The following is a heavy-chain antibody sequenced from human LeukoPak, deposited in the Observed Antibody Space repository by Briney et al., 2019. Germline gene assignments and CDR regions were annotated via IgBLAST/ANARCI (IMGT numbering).Heavy chain of an antibody. CDR1: GYTLTELS. D-gene: IGHD1-14*01. CDR2: FDPEDGET. Sequence: ASVKVSCKVSGYTLTELSMHWVRQAPGKGLEWMGGFDPEDGETIYAQKFQGRVTMTEDTSTDTAYMELSSLRSEDTAVYYCATAQYNWNHVDWFDPWGQGTLVTVSS. CDR3: ATAQYNWNHVDWFDP. V-gene: IGHV1-24*01. J-gene: IGHJ5*02.